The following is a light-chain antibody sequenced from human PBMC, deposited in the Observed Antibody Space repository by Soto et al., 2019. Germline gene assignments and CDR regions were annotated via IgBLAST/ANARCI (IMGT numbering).Light chain of an antibody. J-gene: IGKJ3*01. CDR3: QQFNKWPPV. CDR1: QSVSSSY. Sequence: EIVLTQSPGTLSLSPGERATLSCRASQSVSSSYLAWYHQKPGQAPRLLIFGASSRATGIPDRFSGSGSGTDFTLTISRLEPEDFAVYYCQQFNKWPPVFGPGTTVDIK. CDR2: GAS. V-gene: IGKV3-20*01.